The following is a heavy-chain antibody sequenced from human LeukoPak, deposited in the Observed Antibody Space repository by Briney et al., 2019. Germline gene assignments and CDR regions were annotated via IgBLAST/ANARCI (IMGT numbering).Heavy chain of an antibody. V-gene: IGHV3-11*01. Sequence: PGGSLRLSCAASGVTFSSYAMSWIRQAPGKGLEWVSYISSSGSTIYYADSVKGRFTISRDNAKNSLYLQMNSLRAEDTAVYYCARARGGYCSSTSCLGWFDPWGQGTLVTVSS. J-gene: IGHJ5*02. D-gene: IGHD2-2*01. CDR3: ARARGGYCSSTSCLGWFDP. CDR2: ISSSGSTI. CDR1: GVTFSSYA.